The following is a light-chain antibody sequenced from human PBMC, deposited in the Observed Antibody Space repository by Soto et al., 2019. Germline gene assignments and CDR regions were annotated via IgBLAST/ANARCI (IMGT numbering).Light chain of an antibody. CDR2: EVS. CDR3: TSFTTTNIWV. Sequence: QSVLTQPASVSGSPGQSITISCTGTNSDIGIYNYVSWNQQHPGKAPKLVICEVSNRPSGVSSRFSGSKSGNTASLTISGLRAEDEADYYCTSFTTTNIWVFGGGTKLTVL. CDR1: NSDIGIYNY. J-gene: IGLJ3*02. V-gene: IGLV2-14*01.